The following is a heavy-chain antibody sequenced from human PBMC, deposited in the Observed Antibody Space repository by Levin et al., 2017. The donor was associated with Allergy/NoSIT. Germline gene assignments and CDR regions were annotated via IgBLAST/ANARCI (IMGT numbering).Heavy chain of an antibody. J-gene: IGHJ3*01. V-gene: IGHV2-70*01. CDR3: ARIHRYYGSGSSLRTPNGFDF. D-gene: IGHD3-10*01. Sequence: GSGPTLVKPTQTLTLTCSFSGFSLSTGGMCVSWIRQPPGKALEWLALIDWDDNKYYSTSLKTRLTISKDTSKNQVVLTMTNMDPVDTGTYYCARIHRYYGSGSSLRTPNGFDFWGQGTMVTVSS. CDR2: IDWDDNK. CDR1: GFSLSTGGMC.